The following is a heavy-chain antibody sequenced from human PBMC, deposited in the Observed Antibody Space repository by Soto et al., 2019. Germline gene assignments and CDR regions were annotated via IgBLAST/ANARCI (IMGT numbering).Heavy chain of an antibody. Sequence: PGGSLRLSCAASAFTFTKYAMTWVRQAPGKGLEWVSAISGGDGRPTTYADSVKGRFTISRDNARNTLYLQMNSLRADDTAMYYCVRDYDSSGFNSGHWGQGTLVTVSS. D-gene: IGHD3-22*01. V-gene: IGHV3-23*01. CDR2: ISGGDGRPT. CDR1: AFTFTKYA. J-gene: IGHJ1*01. CDR3: VRDYDSSGFNSGH.